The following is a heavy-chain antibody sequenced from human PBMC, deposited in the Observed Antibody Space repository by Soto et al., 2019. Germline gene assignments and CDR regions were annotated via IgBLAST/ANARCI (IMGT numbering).Heavy chain of an antibody. CDR2: INPNSGCT. Sequence: ASVKVSFKASGYTFTGYYMHWLRQAPGQGLEWMGWINPNSGCTNYAQKFQGWVTMTRDTSISTAYMELSRLRSDDTAVYYCARADPVGATSGFDYWGQGTLITVSS. V-gene: IGHV1-2*04. CDR1: GYTFTGYY. J-gene: IGHJ4*02. CDR3: ARADPVGATSGFDY. D-gene: IGHD1-26*01.